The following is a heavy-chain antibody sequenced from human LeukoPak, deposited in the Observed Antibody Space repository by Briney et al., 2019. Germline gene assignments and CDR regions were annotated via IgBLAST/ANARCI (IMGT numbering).Heavy chain of an antibody. CDR2: IYPGDSSA. J-gene: IGHJ4*02. CDR1: GYIFANYW. D-gene: IGHD5-12*01. V-gene: IGHV5-51*01. Sequence: GESLKISCKGSGYIFANYWVAWVRQMPGKGLEWMGIIYPGDSSAKYSPSFQGPVTISADKSISTAYLQWSSLQASDTAIYYCARQQGSFSGGMDYWGQGTLVTVSS. CDR3: ARQQGSFSGGMDY.